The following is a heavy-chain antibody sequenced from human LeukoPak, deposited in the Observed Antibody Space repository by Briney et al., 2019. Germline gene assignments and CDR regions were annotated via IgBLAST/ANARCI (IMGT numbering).Heavy chain of an antibody. Sequence: GGSLRLSCSASGFTFVDYAMSWVRQAPGKGLEWVGRSRNKGNSYSTDYAASVKGRFTISRDDSNNSLYLQMNSLKTEDTAVYYCARSGMAPFDYWGQGTLVTVSS. CDR2: SRNKGNSYST. D-gene: IGHD5-18*01. CDR3: ARSGMAPFDY. J-gene: IGHJ4*02. CDR1: GFTFVDYA. V-gene: IGHV3-72*01.